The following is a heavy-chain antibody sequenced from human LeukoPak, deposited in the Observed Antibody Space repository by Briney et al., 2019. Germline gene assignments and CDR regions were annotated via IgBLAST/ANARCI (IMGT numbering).Heavy chain of an antibody. CDR2: IYYSGST. V-gene: IGHV4-59*01. Sequence: SETLSLTCTVSGGSISSYYWSWIRQPPGKGLEWIGYIYYSGSTNYNPSLKSRVTISVDTSKNQFSLKMSSVTAADTAVYYCARDSSGYDCYYGMDVWGQGTTVTVSS. J-gene: IGHJ6*02. CDR1: GGSISSYY. D-gene: IGHD3-22*01. CDR3: ARDSSGYDCYYGMDV.